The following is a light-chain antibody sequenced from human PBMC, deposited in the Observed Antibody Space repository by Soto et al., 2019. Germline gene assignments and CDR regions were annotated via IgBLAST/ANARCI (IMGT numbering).Light chain of an antibody. CDR3: QQGHNWPIT. Sequence: EIVMTQSPATLSLSPGERAALSCRASQSINSELAWYQQKPGQPPRLLIYDASTRATGHPARFTGSESGSEFNLTISGLQAEDFAVYYCQQGHNWPITFGQGTRLEI. CDR2: DAS. CDR1: QSINSE. J-gene: IGKJ2*01. V-gene: IGKV3-15*01.